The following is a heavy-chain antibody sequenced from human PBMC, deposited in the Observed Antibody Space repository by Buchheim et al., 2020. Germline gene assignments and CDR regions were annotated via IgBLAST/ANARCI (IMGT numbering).Heavy chain of an antibody. CDR1: GDSISTNKW. Sequence: QVQLQESGPGLVKPSGTLSLTCTVSGDSISTNKWWSWVRQPPGKGLEWIGEIFSSGHTNFNPSLKSRVTMSLDKSKNPFSLKLSSVTAGDTAVYHCIHSGHYSLIAWGQGTL. D-gene: IGHD3-22*01. CDR3: IHSGHYSLIA. V-gene: IGHV4-4*02. CDR2: IFSSGHT. J-gene: IGHJ5*02.